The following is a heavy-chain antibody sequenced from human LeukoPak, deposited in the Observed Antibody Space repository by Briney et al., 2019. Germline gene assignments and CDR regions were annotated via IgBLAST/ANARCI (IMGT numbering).Heavy chain of an antibody. Sequence: PSETLSLTCTVSGGYISSSSYFWGWIRQPPGKGLEWIGSIFYSGSTYYNPSLNSRVTISIDTSKNQFSLRLSSVTAADTAVYYCARQMNTVTADYWGQGTLVTVSS. CDR1: GGYISSSSYF. CDR2: IFYSGST. D-gene: IGHD4-17*01. V-gene: IGHV4-39*01. CDR3: ARQMNTVTADY. J-gene: IGHJ4*02.